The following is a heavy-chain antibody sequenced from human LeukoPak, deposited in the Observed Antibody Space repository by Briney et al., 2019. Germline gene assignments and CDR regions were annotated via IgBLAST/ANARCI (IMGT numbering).Heavy chain of an antibody. J-gene: IGHJ4*02. D-gene: IGHD2-2*01. Sequence: SGTLSLTCAVSGGSISSSNWWSWVRQPPGKGLEWIGETYHSGSTNYNPSLKSRVTISVDKSKNQFSLKLSSVTAADTAVYYCARWSCSSTSCLFDYWGQGTLVTVSS. CDR3: ARWSCSSTSCLFDY. V-gene: IGHV4-4*02. CDR1: GGSISSSNW. CDR2: TYHSGST.